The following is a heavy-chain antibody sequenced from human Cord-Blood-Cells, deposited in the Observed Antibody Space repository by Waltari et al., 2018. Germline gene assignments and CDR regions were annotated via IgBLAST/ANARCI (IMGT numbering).Heavy chain of an antibody. CDR2: INPNNGGT. Sequence: QVQLVQSGAEVKKPGASVKVSCKASGYTFTGYYMHWVRQAPGQGLGWMGWINPNNGGTNYAQKFQGRVTMTRDTSISTAYRELSRLRSDDTAVYYCARVSELPFDYWGQGTLVTVSS. V-gene: IGHV1-2*02. J-gene: IGHJ4*02. CDR3: ARVSELPFDY. CDR1: GYTFTGYY. D-gene: IGHD1-7*01.